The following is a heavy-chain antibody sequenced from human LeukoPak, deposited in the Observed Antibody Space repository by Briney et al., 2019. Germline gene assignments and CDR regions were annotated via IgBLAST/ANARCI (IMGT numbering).Heavy chain of an antibody. CDR1: GGTFSSYA. Sequence: VASVNVSCKASGGTFSSYAISWVRQAPGQGLEWMGRIIPILGIANYAQKFQGRVTITADKSTSTAYMELSSLRSEDTAVYYCARDLTSGPDILTGSSGNYWGQGTLVTVSS. J-gene: IGHJ4*02. V-gene: IGHV1-69*04. CDR2: IIPILGIA. CDR3: ARDLTSGPDILTGSSGNY. D-gene: IGHD3-9*01.